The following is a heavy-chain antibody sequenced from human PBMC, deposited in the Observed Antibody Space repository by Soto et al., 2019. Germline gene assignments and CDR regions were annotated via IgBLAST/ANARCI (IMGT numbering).Heavy chain of an antibody. V-gene: IGHV1-69*01. Sequence: QEQLVQSGAEVKKPGSSVKVSCKASGGLFSSYPISWLRQVPGQGLEWMGGIIPVFQTAYYTQRFQGRVTITEDESTNTAYMELSSLRSEDTAIYYCARGGSGYTWFNEFWGQGTLVTVSS. CDR2: IIPVFQTA. CDR3: ARGGSGYTWFNEF. CDR1: GGLFSSYP. J-gene: IGHJ4*02. D-gene: IGHD3-22*01.